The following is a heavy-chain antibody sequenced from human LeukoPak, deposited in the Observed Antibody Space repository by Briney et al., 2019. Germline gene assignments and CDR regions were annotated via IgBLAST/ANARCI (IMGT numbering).Heavy chain of an antibody. V-gene: IGHV3-74*01. CDR1: GFTFSSYC. J-gene: IGHJ4*02. CDR3: AKDGPWDYSNAAFDY. Sequence: RSLRLSCTASGFTFSSYCIHSVRQAPREGLWWVSRISSDGSSTSYADSVKGRFTISRDNAKNMLYLQMNSLRAEDTAVYYCAKDGPWDYSNAAFDYWGQGTLVTVSS. D-gene: IGHD4-11*01. CDR2: ISSDGSST.